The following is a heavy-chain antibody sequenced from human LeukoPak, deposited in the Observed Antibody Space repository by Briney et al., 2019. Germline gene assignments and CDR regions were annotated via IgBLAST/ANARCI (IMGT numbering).Heavy chain of an antibody. CDR3: ARGYSSSGWFDS. V-gene: IGHV5-51*01. D-gene: IGHD6-6*01. CDR2: IYPDDSDA. J-gene: IGHJ5*01. CDR1: GYKFSNYW. Sequence: GESLQISCQGSGYKFSNYWIAWVRQLPGRGLECMGIIYPDDSDARYSPSFQGQVTFSADKSISTAYLQWSSLKASDTAMYFCARGYSSSGWFDSWGQGTLVTVSS.